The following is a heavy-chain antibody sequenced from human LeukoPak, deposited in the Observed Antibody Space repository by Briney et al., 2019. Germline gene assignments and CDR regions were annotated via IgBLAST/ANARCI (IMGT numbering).Heavy chain of an antibody. V-gene: IGHV4-31*03. CDR2: IYYSGST. J-gene: IGHJ4*02. CDR1: GVSISSGGYY. Sequence: SETLSLTCTVSGVSISSGGYYWRWLRQHPGKGLEWIGYIYYSGSTYYNPSLKSRVTISVDTSKNQFSLKLSSVTAADTAVYYCARHPGGPGVSEIDYWGQGILVTVSS. CDR3: ARHPGGPGVSEIDY. D-gene: IGHD5/OR15-5a*01.